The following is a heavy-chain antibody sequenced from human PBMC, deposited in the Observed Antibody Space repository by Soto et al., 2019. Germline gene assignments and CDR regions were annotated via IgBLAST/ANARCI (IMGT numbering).Heavy chain of an antibody. V-gene: IGHV4-39*01. D-gene: IGHD2-2*02. CDR3: ARQVPAAIRLGWFDP. J-gene: IGHJ5*02. CDR1: GGSISRSTYY. Sequence: ETLSLTCTVSGGSISRSTYYWGWIRQPPGKGLEWIGSIYYSGSTYYRPSLKSRVTISVDTSKNQFSLKLSSVTAADTAVYYCARQVPAAIRLGWFDPWGQGTLVTV. CDR2: IYYSGST.